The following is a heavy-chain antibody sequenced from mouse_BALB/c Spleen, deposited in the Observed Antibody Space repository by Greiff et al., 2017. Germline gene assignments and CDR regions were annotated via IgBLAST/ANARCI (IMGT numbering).Heavy chain of an antibody. V-gene: IGHV14-3*02. D-gene: IGHD2-4*01. CDR3: ARDYDGAWFAY. J-gene: IGHJ3*01. Sequence: EVQLQHSGAELVKPGASVKLSCTASGFNIKDTYMHWVKQRPEQGLEWIGRIDPANGNTKYDPKFQGKATITADTSSNTAYLQLSSLTSEDTAVYYCARDYDGAWFAYWGQGTLVTVSA. CDR2: IDPANGNT. CDR1: GFNIKDTY.